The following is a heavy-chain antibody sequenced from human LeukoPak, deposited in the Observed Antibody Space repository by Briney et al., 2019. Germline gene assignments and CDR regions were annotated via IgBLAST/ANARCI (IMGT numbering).Heavy chain of an antibody. V-gene: IGHV5-51*01. CDR3: ASMFSGPPTTSDY. CDR2: IYPGDSET. Sequence: GESLKISCRGSGYNFRNYWIGWVRQMPGQGLEWMGVIYPGDSETRYSPSFQGQVTISADKSINTAYLQWSSLKASDTSMYYCASMFSGPPTTSDYWGQGTLVTVSS. CDR1: GYNFRNYW. D-gene: IGHD2/OR15-2a*01. J-gene: IGHJ4*02.